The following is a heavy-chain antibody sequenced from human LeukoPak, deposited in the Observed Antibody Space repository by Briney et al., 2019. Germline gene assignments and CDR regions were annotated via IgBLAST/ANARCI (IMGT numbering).Heavy chain of an antibody. V-gene: IGHV4-59*01. CDR1: GDSIRSYY. Sequence: KPSETLSLTCTVSGDSIRSYYWSWIRQPPGKGLEWIGYIYYSGSTNYNPTLKSRVTISVDTSKKQFSLKLSSVTAADTAVYYCARGNYYDSPYDYWGQGTLVTVSS. CDR2: IYYSGST. CDR3: ARGNYYDSPYDY. D-gene: IGHD3-22*01. J-gene: IGHJ4*02.